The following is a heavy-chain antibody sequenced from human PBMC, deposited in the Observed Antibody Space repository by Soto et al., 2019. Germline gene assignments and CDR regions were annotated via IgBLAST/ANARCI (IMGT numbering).Heavy chain of an antibody. CDR2: ILYSGVT. J-gene: IGHJ3*01. Sequence: PAETLCLTVTVSGASITNSFWGWIRQSPGKGLEWIGKILYSGVTNYDASLESLLTILIDTSKNQLSLNLTSMTAAERGVYLCAIAIGPTSARGTLYXWGQGTTVTVS. D-gene: IGHD3-16*01. V-gene: IGHV4-59*01. CDR3: AIAIGPTSARGTLYX. CDR1: GASITNSF.